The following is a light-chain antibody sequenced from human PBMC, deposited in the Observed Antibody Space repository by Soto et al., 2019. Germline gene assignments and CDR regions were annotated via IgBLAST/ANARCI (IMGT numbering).Light chain of an antibody. V-gene: IGKV3-20*01. CDR3: QQYYTSPLT. Sequence: EIVLTQSPGTVSLSPGERATLSCSASQSVSSSSLAWYQQKPGQAPRLLMYGASRRATGIPDRFSGSGSGTDFTLIISRLEPEDFAVYFCQQYYTSPLTFGGGTKVDIK. CDR2: GAS. CDR1: QSVSSSS. J-gene: IGKJ4*01.